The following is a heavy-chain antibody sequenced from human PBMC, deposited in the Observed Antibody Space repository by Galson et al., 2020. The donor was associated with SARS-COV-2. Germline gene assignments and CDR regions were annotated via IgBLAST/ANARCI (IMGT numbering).Heavy chain of an antibody. D-gene: IGHD2-2*01. V-gene: IGHV3-30*18. CDR3: AKETSKGYCSTRNVWRGALDI. J-gene: IGHJ3*02. CDR2: ISSDGSNK. CDR1: GFTFSNYG. Sequence: GESLKISCAASGFTFSNYGMHWVRQAPGKGPEWVAVISSDGSNKLYPDSVKDRFTISRDNSDNTLYLQMNRLSTEDTAGYYCAKETSKGYCSTRNVWRGALDIGGQGTKFTVSS.